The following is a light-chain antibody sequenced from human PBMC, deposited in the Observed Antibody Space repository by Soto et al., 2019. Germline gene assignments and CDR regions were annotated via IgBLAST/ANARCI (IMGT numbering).Light chain of an antibody. V-gene: IGKV3-11*01. CDR1: QSVGSS. CDR2: DAS. J-gene: IGKJ1*01. Sequence: EIVLTQSPGTLSLSPGERATLSCRASQSVGSSLAWYQQKPGQAPRLFIYDASDRATGIPARFSGRWTGTSFTLTINSLEPENFAVYYCQQRSNLPWTFGQGAKVDIK. CDR3: QQRSNLPWT.